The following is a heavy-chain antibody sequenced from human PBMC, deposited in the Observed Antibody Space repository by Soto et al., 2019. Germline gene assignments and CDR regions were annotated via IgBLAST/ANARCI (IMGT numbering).Heavy chain of an antibody. V-gene: IGHV4-31*03. Sequence: SETLSLTCTVSGGSISSGGYYWSWIRQHPGKGLEWIGYIYYSGSTYYNPSLKSRVTISVTTSKNQFSLKLSSVTAAETAVYYCARVSWTRYYYDSSYTTDAFDIWGQGTMVTVSS. CDR3: ARVSWTRYYYDSSYTTDAFDI. J-gene: IGHJ3*02. CDR2: IYYSGST. CDR1: GGSISSGGYY. D-gene: IGHD3-22*01.